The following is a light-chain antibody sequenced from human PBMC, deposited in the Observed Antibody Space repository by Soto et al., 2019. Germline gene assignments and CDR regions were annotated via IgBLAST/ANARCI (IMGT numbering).Light chain of an antibody. CDR3: SSYTTSRNVV. V-gene: IGLV2-14*03. J-gene: IGLJ2*01. CDR2: DVS. Sequence: QSALTQPASVSGSPGQSITISCTGTSSDVGAYNYVSWYQQHPGKVPKVMIFDVSSRPSGVSNRFSGSKSGNTASLTISGLQTEDEADYYCSSYTTSRNVVFGGGTQPTVL. CDR1: SSDVGAYNY.